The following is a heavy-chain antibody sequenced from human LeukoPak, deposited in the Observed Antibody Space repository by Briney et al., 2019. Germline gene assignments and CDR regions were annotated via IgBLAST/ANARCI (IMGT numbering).Heavy chain of an antibody. J-gene: IGHJ4*02. CDR3: AKDRLRGVIPYYFDY. CDR2: ISYDGSNK. CDR1: GFTFSSYG. Sequence: PGGSLRLSCAASGFTFSSYGMHWVRQTPGKGLEWVAVISYDGSNKYYADSVKGRFTISRDNSKNTPYLQMNSLRAEDTAVYYCAKDRLRGVIPYYFDYWGQGTLVTVSS. V-gene: IGHV3-30*18. D-gene: IGHD3-10*01.